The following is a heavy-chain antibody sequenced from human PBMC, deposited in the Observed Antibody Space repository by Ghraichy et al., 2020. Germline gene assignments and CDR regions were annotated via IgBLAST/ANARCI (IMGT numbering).Heavy chain of an antibody. Sequence: SETLSLTCTVYGGSISSSSFYWGWIRQPPGKGLEWIGSIYYSGSTYYNPSLKSRVTISVDTSKYQFSLKLSSLTAADTAVYNCVRASSSVDDWSYGLDVWGQGTTVAVSS. V-gene: IGHV4-39*07. CDR3: VRASSSVDDWSYGLDV. D-gene: IGHD5/OR15-5a*01. J-gene: IGHJ6*02. CDR1: GGSISSSSFY. CDR2: IYYSGST.